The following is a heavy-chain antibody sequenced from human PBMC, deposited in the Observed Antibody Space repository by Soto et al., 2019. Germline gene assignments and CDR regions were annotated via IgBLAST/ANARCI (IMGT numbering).Heavy chain of an antibody. Sequence: QVQLVQSGPEVKNPGASVRVSCVASGYAFTSYGVNWVRQAPGQGLEWMGWIAPHSGRTTYLPKFQGRVTMTADVSTNTGYIELRGLKSDDTGIYFCARAATGSYHSAYWGQGTVVTVSS. CDR3: ARAATGSYHSAY. J-gene: IGHJ4*02. CDR1: GYAFTSYG. D-gene: IGHD3-10*01. V-gene: IGHV1-18*04. CDR2: IAPHSGRT.